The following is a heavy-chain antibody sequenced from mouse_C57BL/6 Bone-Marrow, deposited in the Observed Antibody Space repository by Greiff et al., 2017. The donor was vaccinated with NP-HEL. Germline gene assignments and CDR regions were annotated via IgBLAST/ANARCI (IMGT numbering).Heavy chain of an antibody. D-gene: IGHD3-2*02. Sequence: ESGPGLVKPSQSLSLTCSVTGYSITSGYYWNWIRQFPRNKLEWMGYISYDGSNKYNPSLKNRNPITRDTSKNQFFLQLNTVTTEDTATYYCAREEGTAQATSGFADWGQGTLVTVAA. CDR3: AREEGTAQATSGFAD. CDR1: GYSITSGYY. CDR2: ISYDGSN. J-gene: IGHJ3*01. V-gene: IGHV3-6*01.